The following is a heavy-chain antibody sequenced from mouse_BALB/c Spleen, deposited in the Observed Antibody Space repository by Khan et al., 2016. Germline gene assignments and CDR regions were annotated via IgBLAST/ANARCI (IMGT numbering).Heavy chain of an antibody. CDR1: GYSITSDYA. V-gene: IGHV3-2*02. CDR2: ISYSGNT. J-gene: IGHJ3*01. Sequence: EVQLQESGPGLVKPSQSLSLTCTVTGYSITSDYAWNWIRQFPGNKLEWMGYISYSGNTHYIPSFKSRISITRDTSKNQFFLQLNSVTTEDTATYYCAREDYSWFAYWGQGTLVTVSA. D-gene: IGHD1-1*02. CDR3: AREDYSWFAY.